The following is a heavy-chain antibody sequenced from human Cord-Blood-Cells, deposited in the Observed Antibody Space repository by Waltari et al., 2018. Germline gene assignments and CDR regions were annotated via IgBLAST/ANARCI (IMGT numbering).Heavy chain of an antibody. D-gene: IGHD3-9*01. CDR1: GGSFSGYY. CDR3: ARGRHDILTGYYFDY. V-gene: IGHV4-34*01. CDR2: INHSGST. Sequence: PSETLSLPCAVYGGSFSGYYWSWIRQPPGKGLGWIGEINHSGSTNYNPSLKSRVTISVDTSKNQFSLMLSSVTAADTAVFYCARGRHDILTGYYFDYWGQGTLVTVSS. J-gene: IGHJ4*02.